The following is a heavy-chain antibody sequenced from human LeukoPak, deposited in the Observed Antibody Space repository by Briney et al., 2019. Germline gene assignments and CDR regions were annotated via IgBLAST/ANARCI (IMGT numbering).Heavy chain of an antibody. J-gene: IGHJ4*02. CDR3: ARDHQEAGIYFDY. V-gene: IGHV3-48*03. Sequence: GGSLRLSCVASGFTCSSYEMNWVRQAPGKGLEWVSYISSSGSTIYYADSVKGRFTISRDNAKNSLYLQMNSLRAEDTAVYYCARDHQEAGIYFDYWGQGTLVTVSS. CDR1: GFTCSSYE. CDR2: ISSSGSTI. D-gene: IGHD6-19*01.